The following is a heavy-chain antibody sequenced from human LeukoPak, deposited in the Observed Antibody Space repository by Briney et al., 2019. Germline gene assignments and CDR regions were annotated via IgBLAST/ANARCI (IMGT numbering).Heavy chain of an antibody. Sequence: GGSLRLSCAASGFTFSSYWMHWVRQAPWKGLVWVSRINSDGSSTSYADSVKGRFTISRDNAKNTLYLQMNSLRAEDTAVYYCASRGHSSGWYMVDYWGQGTLVTVSS. CDR1: GFTFSSYW. CDR3: ASRGHSSGWYMVDY. CDR2: INSDGSST. V-gene: IGHV3-74*01. D-gene: IGHD6-19*01. J-gene: IGHJ4*02.